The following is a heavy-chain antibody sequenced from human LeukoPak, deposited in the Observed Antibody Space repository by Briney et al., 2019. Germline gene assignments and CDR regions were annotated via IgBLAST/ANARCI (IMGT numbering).Heavy chain of an antibody. CDR3: ARDRGWFDP. Sequence: SETLSLTCTVSGGSISSYYWSWIRQPPGKGLEWIGYIYYSGSTNYNPSLKSRVTISVDTPKNQFSLKLSSVTAADTAVYYCARDRGWFDPWGQGTLVTVSS. CDR1: GGSISSYY. V-gene: IGHV4-59*01. CDR2: IYYSGST. J-gene: IGHJ5*02.